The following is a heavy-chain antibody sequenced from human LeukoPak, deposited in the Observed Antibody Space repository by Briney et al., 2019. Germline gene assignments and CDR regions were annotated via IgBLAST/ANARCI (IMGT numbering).Heavy chain of an antibody. CDR3: ARVLGGYCSGTLCAFDI. D-gene: IGHD2-2*01. J-gene: IGHJ3*02. CDR2: ISSTSTYI. CDR1: GFTFSSYS. Sequence: GGSLRLSCAASGFTFSSYSMIWVRQASGKGLEWVSSISSTSTYIYSADSVKGRFTISRDNAKNSLNLQMNSLRAEDTAVYYCARVLGGYCSGTLCAFDIWGQGTMVTVSS. V-gene: IGHV3-21*01.